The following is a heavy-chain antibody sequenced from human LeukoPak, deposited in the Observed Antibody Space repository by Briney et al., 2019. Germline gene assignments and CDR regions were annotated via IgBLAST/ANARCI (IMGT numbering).Heavy chain of an antibody. CDR1: GGSISSGSYY. D-gene: IGHD6-19*01. CDR2: IYTSGSA. Sequence: SETLSLTCTVSGGSISSGSYYWSWIRQPAGKGLEWIGRIYTSGSANYNPSLKSRVTISVDTSKNQFSLKLSSVTAADTAVYYCARESEQWPYYYYGMDVWGQGTTVTASS. CDR3: ARESEQWPYYYYGMDV. V-gene: IGHV4-61*02. J-gene: IGHJ6*02.